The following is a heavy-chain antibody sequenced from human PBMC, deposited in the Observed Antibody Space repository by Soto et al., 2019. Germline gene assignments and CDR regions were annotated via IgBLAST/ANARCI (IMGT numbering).Heavy chain of an antibody. CDR1: GFTFSSYA. CDR2: ISGSGSTT. Sequence: GGSLRLSFAASGFTFSSYAMHWGRQAPGKGLEWVAAISGSGSTTYYADPVNGRFTISRDNSKNTLYLHMNSLRAEDTAVYYCAKYTTYYDFWSGFNDYWGQGTLVTVSS. CDR3: AKYTTYYDFWSGFNDY. J-gene: IGHJ4*02. D-gene: IGHD3-3*01. V-gene: IGHV3-23*01.